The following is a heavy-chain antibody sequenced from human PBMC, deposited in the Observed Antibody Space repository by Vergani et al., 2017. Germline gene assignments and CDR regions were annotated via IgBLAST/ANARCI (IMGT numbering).Heavy chain of an antibody. CDR2: INSYNGNT. V-gene: IGHV1-18*01. D-gene: IGHD3-9*01. J-gene: IGHJ4*02. CDR1: GYSFPSHG. CDR3: AREPPLTGFFDY. Sequence: QVQLEQSGPEVKKPGASVKVSCKASGYSFPSHGITWVRQAPGQGLEWMGWINSYNGNTRYADKFQGRVTITRDTSTSTVYVEVTSLRSDDTAVYYCAREPPLTGFFDYWGQGTLVTVSS.